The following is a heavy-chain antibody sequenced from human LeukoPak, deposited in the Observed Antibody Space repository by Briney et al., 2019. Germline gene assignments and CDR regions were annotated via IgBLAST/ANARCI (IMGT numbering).Heavy chain of an antibody. CDR3: ARDIKLPDDSSGYYDY. J-gene: IGHJ4*02. V-gene: IGHV1-69*04. Sequence: GASVKVSGKASGGTFSSYAISWVRQAPGQGLEWLGRIIPILGIANYAQKFQGRVTITADKSTSTAYMELSSLRSEDTAVYYCARDIKLPDDSSGYYDYWGQGTLVTVSS. D-gene: IGHD3-22*01. CDR2: IIPILGIA. CDR1: GGTFSSYA.